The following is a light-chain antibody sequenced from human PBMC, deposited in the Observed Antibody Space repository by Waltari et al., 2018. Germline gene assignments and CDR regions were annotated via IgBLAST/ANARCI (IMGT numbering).Light chain of an antibody. J-gene: IGLJ2*01. CDR1: TSDLGGYNY. CDR2: DVT. V-gene: IGLV2-14*03. Sequence: QSALTHPASVSGSPGQSITIPSPGTTSDLGGYNYVSRYQQPPGRAPKLMIYDVTDRPSGISIRFSGSKSGNTASLTISGLRAEDDAYYYCTSYTTTSTLVLFGGGTKLTVL. CDR3: TSYTTTSTLVL.